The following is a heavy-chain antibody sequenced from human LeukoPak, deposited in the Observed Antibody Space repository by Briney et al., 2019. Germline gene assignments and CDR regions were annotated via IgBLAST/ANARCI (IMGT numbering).Heavy chain of an antibody. J-gene: IGHJ4*02. V-gene: IGHV3-48*04. Sequence: GGSLRLSCATSGFPFSDFSMTWVRQAPGKGLEWVSYISSSSSTIYYADSVKGRFTLSRDNAKNSLYLQMNSLRAEDTAVYYCASTGRYCTSTSCSNYFHYWGQGTLVTVSS. CDR2: ISSSSSTI. D-gene: IGHD2-2*01. CDR3: ASTGRYCTSTSCSNYFHY. CDR1: GFPFSDFS.